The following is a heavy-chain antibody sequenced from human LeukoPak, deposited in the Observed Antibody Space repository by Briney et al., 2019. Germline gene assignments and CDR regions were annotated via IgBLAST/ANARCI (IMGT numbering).Heavy chain of an antibody. J-gene: IGHJ4*02. V-gene: IGHV3-23*01. CDR2: ISGSGGNT. Sequence: GESLRHSCAASGFTFSSYAMRWVRQAPGKGLEWVSGISGSGGNTYFADSVKGRFTISRDNSKNTLYLQMNSLRAEDTAVYYCAKVGGTYGTGIDCWGQGTLVTVSS. D-gene: IGHD1-26*01. CDR1: GFTFSSYA. CDR3: AKVGGTYGTGIDC.